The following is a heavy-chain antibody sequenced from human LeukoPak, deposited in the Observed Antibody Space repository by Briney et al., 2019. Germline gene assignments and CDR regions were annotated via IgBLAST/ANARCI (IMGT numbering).Heavy chain of an antibody. D-gene: IGHD6-13*01. CDR2: IYYSGST. Sequence: SETLSLTCTVSGGSISSYCWSWIRQPPGKGLEWIGYIYYSGSTNYNPSLKSRVTISVDTSKNQFSLKLSSVTAADTAVYYCARERSSSWYGLEVWGQGTLVTVSS. V-gene: IGHV4-59*01. CDR3: ARERSSSWYGLEV. CDR1: GGSISSYC. J-gene: IGHJ4*02.